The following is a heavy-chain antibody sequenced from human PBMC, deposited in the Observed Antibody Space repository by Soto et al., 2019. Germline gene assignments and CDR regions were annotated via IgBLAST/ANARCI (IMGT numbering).Heavy chain of an antibody. Sequence: GGSLRLSCAASGFTFSSYAMHWVRQAPGKGLEWVAVISYDGSNKYYADSVKGRFTISRDNSKNTLYLQMNSLRAEDTAVYYCARDSGYSSGWYDTEYFQHWRQRTLVTVSS. CDR3: ARDSGYSSGWYDTEYFQH. J-gene: IGHJ1*01. CDR2: ISYDGSNK. CDR1: GFTFSSYA. D-gene: IGHD6-19*01. V-gene: IGHV3-30-3*01.